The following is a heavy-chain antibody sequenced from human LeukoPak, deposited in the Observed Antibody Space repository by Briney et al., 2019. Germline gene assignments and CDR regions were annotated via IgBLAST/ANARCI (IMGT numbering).Heavy chain of an antibody. D-gene: IGHD3-22*01. CDR1: GGSISSSSYY. CDR2: INRSGST. V-gene: IGHV4-39*07. J-gene: IGHJ4*02. CDR3: ARTGYYYDSSGYYRYFAY. Sequence: SETLSLTCTVSGGSISSSSYYWGWIRQPPGKGLEWTGEINRSGSTNYNPSLKSRVTISVDTSKNQFSLKLSSVTAADTAVYYCARTGYYYDSSGYYRYFAYWGQGTLVTVSS.